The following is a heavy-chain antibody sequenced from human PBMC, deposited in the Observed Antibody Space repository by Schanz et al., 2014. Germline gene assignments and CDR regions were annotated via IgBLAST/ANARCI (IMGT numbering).Heavy chain of an antibody. CDR2: IWSDGSTK. D-gene: IGHD2-21*01. CDR1: GFAFSVYG. CDR3: ARDLEGYDGGGGGFDP. V-gene: IGHV3-33*01. Sequence: QVQLVESGGGVVQPGGSLRLSCAASGFAFSVYGMHWVRQAPGKGPEWVAVIWSDGSTKYYADSVKGRFTISRDNSKNTLYLQMNSLRAEDTAVYYCARDLEGYDGGGGGFDPWGQGTLVTVSS. J-gene: IGHJ5*02.